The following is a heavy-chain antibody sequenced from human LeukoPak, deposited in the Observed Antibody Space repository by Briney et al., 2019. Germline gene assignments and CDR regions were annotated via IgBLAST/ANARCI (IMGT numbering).Heavy chain of an antibody. J-gene: IGHJ4*02. D-gene: IGHD1-26*01. Sequence: SAISGSGCSTYYADSVKGRFTISRDNSKNTLYLQMNSLRAEDTAVYYCAKDITPGGWELHNWGQGTLVTVSS. V-gene: IGHV3-23*01. CDR3: AKDITPGGWELHN. CDR2: ISGSGCST.